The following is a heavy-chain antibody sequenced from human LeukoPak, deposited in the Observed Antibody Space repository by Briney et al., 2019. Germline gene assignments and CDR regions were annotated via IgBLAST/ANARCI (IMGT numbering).Heavy chain of an antibody. CDR2: ISDTEYT. J-gene: IGHJ4*02. CDR1: GASITDDDFY. D-gene: IGHD3-9*01. V-gene: IGHV4-61*08. Sequence: SETLSLTCSISGASITDDDFYWSWIRQSPGKGLEWIGYISDTEYTFYNPSVRSRVTISLDTSKNQFPLELTSVTPADTALYYCAREGNQISTGYPRNFDHWGQGILVTVSS. CDR3: AREGNQISTGYPRNFDH.